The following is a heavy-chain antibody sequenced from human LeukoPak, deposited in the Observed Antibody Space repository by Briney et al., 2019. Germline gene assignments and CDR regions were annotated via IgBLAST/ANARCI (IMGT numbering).Heavy chain of an antibody. J-gene: IGHJ4*02. V-gene: IGHV3-21*01. D-gene: IGHD6-13*01. CDR2: IISGTGYI. CDR3: ARGSAGNFDY. CDR1: GFTFSSCS. Sequence: PGGSLRLSCVASGFTFSSCSMNWVRQAPGKGLEWVSSIISGTGYIYYADSVKGRFTISRDNAKNSLYLQMNSLRAEDTAVYYCARGSAGNFDYWGQGTLVTVSS.